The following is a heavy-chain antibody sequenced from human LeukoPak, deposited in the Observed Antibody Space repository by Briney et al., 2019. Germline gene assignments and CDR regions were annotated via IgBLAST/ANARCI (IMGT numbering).Heavy chain of an antibody. Sequence: ASVKVSCKASGYTFTSHCMHWVRQAPGQGLEWMGIINPSGGSTSYAQKFQGRVTMTRDTSTNTVYMELSSLRYEDTAVYYCARAYQGLLLWSWFDPWGQGTLVTVSS. D-gene: IGHD3-22*01. J-gene: IGHJ5*02. CDR2: INPSGGST. CDR3: ARAYQGLLLWSWFDP. V-gene: IGHV1-46*01. CDR1: GYTFTSHC.